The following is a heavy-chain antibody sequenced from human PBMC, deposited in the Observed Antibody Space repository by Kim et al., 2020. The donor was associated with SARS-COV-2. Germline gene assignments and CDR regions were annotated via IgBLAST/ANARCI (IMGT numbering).Heavy chain of an antibody. D-gene: IGHD6-13*01. CDR3: ARDTSQYSSSWYLSGSRDY. J-gene: IGHJ4*02. Sequence: GRFTISRDNAKNSLYLQMNSLRAEDTAVYYCARDTSQYSSSWYLSGSRDYWGQGTLVTVSS. V-gene: IGHV3-11*06.